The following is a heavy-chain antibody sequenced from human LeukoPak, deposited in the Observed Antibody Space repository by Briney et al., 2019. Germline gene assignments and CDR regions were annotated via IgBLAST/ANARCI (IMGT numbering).Heavy chain of an antibody. Sequence: GAPVKVSCKASGYTFTGYYMHWVRQAPGQGLEWMGWINPNSGGTNYAQKFQGRVTMTRDTSISTAYMELSRLRSDDTAVYYCARDQTELWFGEFYDAFDIWGQGTMVTVSS. CDR3: ARDQTELWFGEFYDAFDI. CDR2: INPNSGGT. CDR1: GYTFTGYY. V-gene: IGHV1-2*02. J-gene: IGHJ3*02. D-gene: IGHD3-10*01.